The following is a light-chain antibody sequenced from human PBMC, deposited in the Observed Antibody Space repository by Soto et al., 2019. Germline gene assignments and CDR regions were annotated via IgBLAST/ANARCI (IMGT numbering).Light chain of an antibody. CDR2: EGS. V-gene: IGLV2-14*02. Sequence: QSALTQPASVSGSPGQSITISCTGTSSDVGSYNLVSWYQQHPGKAPKLMIYEGSKRPSGVSNRFSGSKSGNTAFLTISGLQPEDEADYYCSSFTGTTTLDVFGTGTKLTVL. J-gene: IGLJ1*01. CDR1: SSDVGSYNL. CDR3: SSFTGTTTLDV.